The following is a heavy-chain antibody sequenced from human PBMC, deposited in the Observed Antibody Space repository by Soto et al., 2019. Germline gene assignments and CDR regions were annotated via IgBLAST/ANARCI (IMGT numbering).Heavy chain of an antibody. V-gene: IGHV4-4*07. Sequence: LSLTCAVSGGSIYTYSWTWIRQPAGKGLEWIGHIYSSGSANYNPSLKSRVSMSVDTSKNQFSLKLNSVTAADTAVYYCATIVGANDYWGQGTLVTVSS. D-gene: IGHD1-26*01. CDR2: IYSSGSA. J-gene: IGHJ4*02. CDR3: ATIVGANDY. CDR1: GGSIYTYS.